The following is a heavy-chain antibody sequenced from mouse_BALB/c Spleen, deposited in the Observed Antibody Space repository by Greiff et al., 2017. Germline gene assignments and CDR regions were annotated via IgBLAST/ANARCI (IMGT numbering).Heavy chain of an antibody. CDR3: ARDLGYFDY. J-gene: IGHJ2*01. Sequence: DVKLVESGGGLVQPGGSLKLSCAASGFTFSSYGMSWVRQTPDKRLELVATINSNGGSTYYPDSVKGRFTISRDNAKNTLYLQMSSLKSEDTAMYYCARDLGYFDYWGQGTTLTVSS. V-gene: IGHV5-6-3*01. CDR2: INSNGGST. CDR1: GFTFSSYG. D-gene: IGHD2-14*01.